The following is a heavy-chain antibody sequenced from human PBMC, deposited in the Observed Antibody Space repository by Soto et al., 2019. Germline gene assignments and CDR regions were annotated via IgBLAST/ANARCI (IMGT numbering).Heavy chain of an antibody. Sequence: ASVKVSCKVSGYTLTELSMHWVRQAPGKGLEWMGGFDPEDGETIYAQKFQGRVTMTTDTSTSTAYMELRSLRSDDTAVYYCARDRYSSSWGQGTLVTVSS. V-gene: IGHV1-24*01. CDR1: GYTLTELS. CDR3: ARDRYSSS. J-gene: IGHJ4*02. CDR2: FDPEDGET. D-gene: IGHD6-13*01.